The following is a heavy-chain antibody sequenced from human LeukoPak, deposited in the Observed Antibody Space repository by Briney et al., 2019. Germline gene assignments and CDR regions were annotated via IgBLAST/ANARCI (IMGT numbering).Heavy chain of an antibody. CDR3: ARGYGSGSLDY. Sequence: PSETLSLTCTGSGGSISSYYWSWIRQPPGKGLEWIWYIYYSGSTNYNSSLKSRVTISVDTSKNQFSLKLSSVTAADTAVYYCARGYGSGSLDYSGQGTLVTVSS. CDR2: IYYSGST. J-gene: IGHJ4*02. V-gene: IGHV4-59*01. D-gene: IGHD3-10*01. CDR1: GGSISSYY.